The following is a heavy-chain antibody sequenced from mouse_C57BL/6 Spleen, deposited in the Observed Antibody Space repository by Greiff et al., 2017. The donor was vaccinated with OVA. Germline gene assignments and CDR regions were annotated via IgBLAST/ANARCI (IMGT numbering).Heavy chain of an antibody. J-gene: IGHJ2*01. D-gene: IGHD1-1*01. Sequence: EVQLQQSGPELVKPGASVKISCKASGYTFTDYYMNWVKQSHGKSLEWIGDINPNNGGTSYNQKFKGKATLTVDKSSSTAYMELRSLTSEDSAVYYCARRGAYSFDYWGQGTTLTVSS. CDR1: GYTFTDYY. CDR2: INPNNGGT. CDR3: ARRGAYSFDY. V-gene: IGHV1-26*01.